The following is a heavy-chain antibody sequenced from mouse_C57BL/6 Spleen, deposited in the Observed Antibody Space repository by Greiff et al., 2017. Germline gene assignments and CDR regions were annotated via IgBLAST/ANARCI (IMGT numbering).Heavy chain of an antibody. Sequence: QVQLQQSGAELVKPGASVKISCKASGSAFSSYWMNWVKQRPGKGLEWIGQIYPGDGDTNYNGKFKGKATLTADKSSSTAYMQLSSLTSEDSAVYFCARDGYGGRFAYWGQGTLVTVSA. D-gene: IGHD2-2*01. J-gene: IGHJ3*01. CDR1: GSAFSSYW. CDR2: IYPGDGDT. V-gene: IGHV1-80*01. CDR3: ARDGYGGRFAY.